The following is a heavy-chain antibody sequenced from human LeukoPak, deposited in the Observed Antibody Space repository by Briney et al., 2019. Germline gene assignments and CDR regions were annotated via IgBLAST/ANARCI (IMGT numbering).Heavy chain of an antibody. CDR1: GGSFSGYY. J-gene: IGHJ4*02. CDR3: ARSGPVDCSGGSCYEGY. Sequence: PSETLSLTCAVYGGSFSGYYWSWIRQPPGKGLGWIGEINYSGSTNYNPSLKSRVTISVDTSKNQFSLKLSSVTAADTAVYYCARSGPVDCSGGSCYEGYWGQGTLVTVSS. CDR2: INYSGST. V-gene: IGHV4-34*01. D-gene: IGHD2-15*01.